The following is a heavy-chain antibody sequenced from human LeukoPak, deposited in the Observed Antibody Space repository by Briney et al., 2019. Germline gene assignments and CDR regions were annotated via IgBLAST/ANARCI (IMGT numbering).Heavy chain of an antibody. J-gene: IGHJ4*02. Sequence: GGSLRLSCAASEFTFSSYSMSWVRQAPGKGLEWVANIKQDGSEKYYVDSVKGRFTISRDNAKNSLYLQMNSLRAEDTAVYYCARDLAAVAGTSYWGQGTLVTVSS. D-gene: IGHD6-19*01. CDR3: ARDLAAVAGTSY. CDR1: EFTFSSYS. V-gene: IGHV3-7*03. CDR2: IKQDGSEK.